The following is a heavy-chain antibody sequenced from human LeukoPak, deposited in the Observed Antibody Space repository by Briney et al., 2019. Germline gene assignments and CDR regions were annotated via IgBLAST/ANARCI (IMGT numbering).Heavy chain of an antibody. D-gene: IGHD3-22*01. CDR1: GFTFSSYA. CDR3: AKDSGYYDSSGYYYFDGMDV. CDR2: ISGRGHYT. J-gene: IGHJ6*02. V-gene: IGHV3-23*01. Sequence: PGGSLRLSCAASGFTFSSYAMSWVRQAPGKGLEWVSAISGRGHYTYYADSVKGRFTISRDNSQNTVYLQMNSLRAEDTAVYYCAKDSGYYDSSGYYYFDGMDVWGQGTTVTVSS.